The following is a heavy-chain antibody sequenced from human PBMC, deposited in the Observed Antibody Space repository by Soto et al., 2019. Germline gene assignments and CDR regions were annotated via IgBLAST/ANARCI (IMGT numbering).Heavy chain of an antibody. CDR2: IIPNSGGT. J-gene: IGHJ6*02. Sequence: GASLKVSCKASGGTFSSYAISWVRQAPGQGLEWMGGIIPNSGGTNYAQKFQGRVTMTRDTSISTAYMELSRLRSDDTAVYYCARDRRFSSGWRRGMDVWGQGTTVTVSS. D-gene: IGHD6-19*01. V-gene: IGHV1-2*02. CDR1: GGTFSSYA. CDR3: ARDRRFSSGWRRGMDV.